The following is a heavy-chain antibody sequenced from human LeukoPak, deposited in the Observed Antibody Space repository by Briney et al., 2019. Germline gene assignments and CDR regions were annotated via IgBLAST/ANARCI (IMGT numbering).Heavy chain of an antibody. CDR2: TDHSGTT. CDR1: GGSFSGYF. V-gene: IGHV4-34*01. D-gene: IGHD1-14*01. Sequence: PSETLSLTCAVYGGSFSGYFWSWIRQTPGKGLEWIGETDHSGTTNYKGRVIISPDTSKSQFSLKVNSVTAADTAVYYCARAYKASPLHNAIDSWGQGTLVTVSS. J-gene: IGHJ4*02. CDR3: ARAYKASPLHNAIDS.